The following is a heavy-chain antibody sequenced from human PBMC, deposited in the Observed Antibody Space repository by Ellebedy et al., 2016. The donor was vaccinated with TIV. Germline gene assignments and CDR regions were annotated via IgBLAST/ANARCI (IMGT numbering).Heavy chain of an antibody. Sequence: GESLKISCAASGFTFSNFDMDWVRQAPGKGLEWVAVISHDGSLKFYADSVKGRFTISRDNSKNTLYLQMNRLRPEDTALYYCAKNSNYFGREGGYFDYWGQGTLVTVSS. D-gene: IGHD4-11*01. CDR3: AKNSNYFGREGGYFDY. V-gene: IGHV3-30*18. J-gene: IGHJ4*02. CDR2: ISHDGSLK. CDR1: GFTFSNFD.